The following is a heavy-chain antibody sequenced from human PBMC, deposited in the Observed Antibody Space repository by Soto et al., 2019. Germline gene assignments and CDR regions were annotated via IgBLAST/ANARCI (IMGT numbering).Heavy chain of an antibody. CDR1: GGTFSSYA. V-gene: IGHV1-69*13. D-gene: IGHD6-13*01. J-gene: IGHJ6*02. CDR2: IIPIFGTA. Sequence: ASVKVSCKASGGTFSSYAISWVRQAPGQGLEWMGGIIPIFGTANYAQKFQGRVTITADESTSTAYMELSSLRSEDTAVYYCARGLAAAGVAPYYYGMDVWGQGTTVTVSS. CDR3: ARGLAAAGVAPYYYGMDV.